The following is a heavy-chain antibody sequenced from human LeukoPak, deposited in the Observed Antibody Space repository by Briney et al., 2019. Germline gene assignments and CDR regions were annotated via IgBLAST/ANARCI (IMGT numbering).Heavy chain of an antibody. J-gene: IGHJ6*03. CDR1: GFTFSNYW. D-gene: IGHD2-2*01. CDR2: IKQDGSDK. CDR3: AREGCISTSCYLQRYYYYIDV. V-gene: IGHV3-7*01. Sequence: GGSLRLTCVASGFTFSNYWMSWVRQAPGKGLEWVANIKQDGSDKYYVDSVKGRFTISRDNAKNSLYLQMNSLRAEDTAVYYCAREGCISTSCYLQRYYYYIDVWGKGTTVTVSS.